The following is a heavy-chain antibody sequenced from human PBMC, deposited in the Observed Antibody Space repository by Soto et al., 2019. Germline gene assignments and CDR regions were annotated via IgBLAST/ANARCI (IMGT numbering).Heavy chain of an antibody. D-gene: IGHD2-21*02. CDR3: ARDGGYCGGDCYSGYFDY. CDR2: IIPILGIA. J-gene: IGHJ4*02. Sequence: QVPLVQSGAEVKKPGSSVKVSCKASGGTFSSYTISWVRQAPGQGLEWMGRIIPILGIANYAQKFQGRVTITADKSTSTAYMELSSLRSEDTAVYYCARDGGYCGGDCYSGYFDYWGQGTLVTVSS. V-gene: IGHV1-69*08. CDR1: GGTFSSYT.